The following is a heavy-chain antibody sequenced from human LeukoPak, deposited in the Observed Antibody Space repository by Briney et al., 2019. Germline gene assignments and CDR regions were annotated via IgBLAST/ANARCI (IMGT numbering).Heavy chain of an antibody. CDR3: ARGVTSSLYYYGMDV. Sequence: SETLSLTCAVYGGSFSGYYSSWIRQPPGKGLEWIGEINHSGSTNYNPSLKSRVTISVDTSKNQFSLKLSSVTAADTAVYYCARGVTSSLYYYGMDVWGQGTTVTVSS. CDR2: INHSGST. J-gene: IGHJ6*02. D-gene: IGHD4-11*01. V-gene: IGHV4-34*01. CDR1: GGSFSGYY.